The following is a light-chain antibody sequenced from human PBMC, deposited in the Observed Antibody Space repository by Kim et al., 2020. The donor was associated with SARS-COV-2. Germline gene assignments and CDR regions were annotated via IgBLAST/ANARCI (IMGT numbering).Light chain of an antibody. CDR3: GTWDSSLSAVV. CDR1: SSNIGNNY. Sequence: QSVLTQPPSVSAAPGQKVTISCSGSSSNIGNNYVSWYQQLPGTAPKLLIYDNNKRPSGIPDRFSGSKSGTSATLGITGLQTGDEADYYCGTWDSSLSAVVLGGETQLTVL. V-gene: IGLV1-51*01. J-gene: IGLJ2*01. CDR2: DNN.